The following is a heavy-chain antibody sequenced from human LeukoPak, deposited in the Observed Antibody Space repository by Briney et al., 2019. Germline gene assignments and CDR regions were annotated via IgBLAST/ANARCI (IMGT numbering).Heavy chain of an antibody. CDR1: GFTFSSYA. Sequence: GGSLRLSCAASGFTFSSYAMSWVRQAPGKGLEWVSTISGSGGSTYYADSVKGRFTISRDNSKNTLYLQMNSLRAEDTAVYYCAKGYGSGSSRYYFDYRGQGTLVTVSS. CDR2: ISGSGGST. CDR3: AKGYGSGSSRYYFDY. V-gene: IGHV3-23*01. D-gene: IGHD3-10*01. J-gene: IGHJ4*02.